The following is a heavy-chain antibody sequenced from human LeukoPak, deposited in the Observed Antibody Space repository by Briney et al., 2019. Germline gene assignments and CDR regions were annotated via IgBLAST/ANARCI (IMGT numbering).Heavy chain of an antibody. CDR3: ARDGGYCSGGSCYRPKPDAFDI. CDR1: GFTVCSNY. J-gene: IGHJ3*02. V-gene: IGHV3-66*01. D-gene: IGHD2-15*01. Sequence: PGGSLRLSCAASGFTVCSNYMSWVRQAPGKGLEWVSVIYSGGSTYYADSVKGRFTVSRDNSKNTLYLQMNSLRAEDTAVYYCARDGGYCSGGSCYRPKPDAFDIWGQGTMVTVSS. CDR2: IYSGGST.